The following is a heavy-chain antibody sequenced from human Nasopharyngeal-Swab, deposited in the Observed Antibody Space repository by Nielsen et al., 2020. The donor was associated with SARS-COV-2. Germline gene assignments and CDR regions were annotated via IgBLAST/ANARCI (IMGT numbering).Heavy chain of an antibody. CDR3: ARDGLDYDFWSAYFMDV. CDR2: ISSSSSYI. D-gene: IGHD3-3*01. CDR1: GFTFNNYN. V-gene: IGHV3-21*01. J-gene: IGHJ6*02. Sequence: GEYLKISCAAYGFTFNNYNLNWVRQAPGKGLEWVSSISSSSSYIYYADSVKGRFTISRDNAKSSLYLQMNSLRAEDTAVYYCARDGLDYDFWSAYFMDVWGQGTTGTV.